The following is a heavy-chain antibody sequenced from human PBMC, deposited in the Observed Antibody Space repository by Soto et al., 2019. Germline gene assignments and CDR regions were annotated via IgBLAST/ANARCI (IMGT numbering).Heavy chain of an antibody. CDR3: ARDKDWAFDY. J-gene: IGHJ4*02. D-gene: IGHD3-9*01. Sequence: GGSLRLSCVASGFTFSSYSMVWVRQAPGKGLEWISYIFATSTTIYYADSVKGRFTVSRDNAKNSLFLLMNSLRAEDTAVYYCARDKDWAFDYWGQGTLVTVSS. V-gene: IGHV3-48*04. CDR1: GFTFSSYS. CDR2: IFATSTTI.